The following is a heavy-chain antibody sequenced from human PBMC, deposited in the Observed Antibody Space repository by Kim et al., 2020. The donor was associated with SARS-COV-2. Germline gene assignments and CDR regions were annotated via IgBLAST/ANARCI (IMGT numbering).Heavy chain of an antibody. D-gene: IGHD3-16*01. CDR3: ATMALGGVVDY. V-gene: IGHV1-24*01. Sequence: TSYAQNFQGRVTMTEDTSTDTAYMELSSLGSEDTAVYYCATMALGGVVDYWGQGTLVTVSS. J-gene: IGHJ4*02. CDR2: T.